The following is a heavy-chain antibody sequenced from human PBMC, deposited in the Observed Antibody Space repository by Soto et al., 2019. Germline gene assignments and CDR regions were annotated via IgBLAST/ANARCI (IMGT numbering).Heavy chain of an antibody. Sequence: GASVKVSCKASGGTFSSYAISWVRQAPGQGLEWMGGIIPIFGTANYAQKFQGRVTITADESTSTAYMELSSLRSEDTAVYYCARGLTHLRFIESLAYYYYGMDVWGQGTTVTVSS. D-gene: IGHD3-3*01. J-gene: IGHJ6*02. CDR2: IIPIFGTA. CDR3: ARGLTHLRFIESLAYYYYGMDV. CDR1: GGTFSSYA. V-gene: IGHV1-69*13.